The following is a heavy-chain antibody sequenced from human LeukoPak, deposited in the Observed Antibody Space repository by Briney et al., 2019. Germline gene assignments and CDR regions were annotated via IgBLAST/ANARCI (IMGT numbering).Heavy chain of an antibody. Sequence: SETLCLTRTVSGGSISSYYWTWIRQPPGKGLGWFGYMYNSGSNNYNPSLNSRVLISVDTSNNQFSLKLSSVTAADTAVYYCAREGSGYDSFYYFGMDVWGQGTTVIVYS. J-gene: IGHJ6*02. V-gene: IGHV4-59*01. D-gene: IGHD5-12*01. CDR3: AREGSGYDSFYYFGMDV. CDR2: MYNSGSN. CDR1: GGSISSYY.